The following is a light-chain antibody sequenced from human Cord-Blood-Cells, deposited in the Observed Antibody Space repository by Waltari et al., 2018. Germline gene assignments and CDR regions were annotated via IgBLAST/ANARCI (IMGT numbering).Light chain of an antibody. J-gene: IGKJ2*01. CDR1: QSVSSSY. CDR2: GAS. Sequence: VLMPAPVTLSFSPGERATLSCRTSQSVSSSYLAWYPQTPGQAPRLLIYGASSRATVIPDRIGGSGSGTAVTLTIRRLETEDFAVYYCQQYGSSLMYTFGPGTKLAIK. CDR3: QQYGSSLMYT. V-gene: IGKV3-20*01.